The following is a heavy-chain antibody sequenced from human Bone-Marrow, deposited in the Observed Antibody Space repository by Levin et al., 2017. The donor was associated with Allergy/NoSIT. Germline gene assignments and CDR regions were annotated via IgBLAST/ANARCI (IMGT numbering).Heavy chain of an antibody. Sequence: SQTLSLTCSVSGDSLSSSNNYWGWIRQPPGNGLEWIGAIYYTGVTYYNPSLKSRVTLSVDTSRNQFSLRLTSLTAADSAVYFCARHRKFCTGGSCLGWFDSWGQGALVTVSS. CDR3: ARHRKFCTGGSCLGWFDS. CDR2: IYYTGVT. J-gene: IGHJ5*01. V-gene: IGHV4-39*01. CDR1: GDSLSSSNNY. D-gene: IGHD2-15*01.